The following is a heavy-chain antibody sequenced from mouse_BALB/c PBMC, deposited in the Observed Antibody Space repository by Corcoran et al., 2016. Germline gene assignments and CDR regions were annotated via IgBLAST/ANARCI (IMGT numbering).Heavy chain of an antibody. D-gene: IGHD1-1*01. CDR3: ASHIYYYGSS. CDR1: GFNITDYY. CDR2: IDPENGNT. V-gene: IGHV14-1*02. J-gene: IGHJ3*01. Sequence: EVQLQPSGAALVRPGSLVKLSCKASGFNITDYYMHWVKQRPEQGLEWIGWIDPENGNTIYDPKFQGKASITADTSSNTAYLQLSSLTYEDTAVYYCASHIYYYGSSGGQGTLVTVSA.